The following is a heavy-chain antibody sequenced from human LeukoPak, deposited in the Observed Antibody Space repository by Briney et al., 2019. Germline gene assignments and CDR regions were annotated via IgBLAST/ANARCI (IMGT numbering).Heavy chain of an antibody. V-gene: IGHV3-66*02. D-gene: IGHD6-13*01. J-gene: IGHJ4*02. CDR2: IYSGGST. Sequence: GGSLRLSCAASGFAVSSNYMSWVRQAPGKGLEWVSVIYSGGSTYYADSVKGRFTISRDNSKNTLYLQMNSLRAEDTAVYYCARYSSSWYYFDYWGQGTLVTVSS. CDR1: GFAVSSNY. CDR3: ARYSSSWYYFDY.